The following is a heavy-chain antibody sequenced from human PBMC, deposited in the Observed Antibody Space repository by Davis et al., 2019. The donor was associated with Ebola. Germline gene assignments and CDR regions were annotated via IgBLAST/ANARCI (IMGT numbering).Heavy chain of an antibody. CDR1: GGTGSCL. CDR2: IIPIFGAT. Sequence: SVKVSCKASGGTGSCLINCVRQAPGQGLEWLGGIIPIFGATYYAQKFRGRITIIADTSTNTVYMELSSLKSEDTAIYYCARNDTVSKWFDPWGQGTLVTVS. CDR3: ARNDTVSKWFDP. V-gene: IGHV1-69*06. J-gene: IGHJ5*02. D-gene: IGHD4-17*01.